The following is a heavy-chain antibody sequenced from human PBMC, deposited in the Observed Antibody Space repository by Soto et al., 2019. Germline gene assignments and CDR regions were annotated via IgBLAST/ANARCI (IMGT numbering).Heavy chain of an antibody. J-gene: IGHJ6*02. CDR1: GYTFTGYY. V-gene: IGHV1-2*02. CDR2: INPNSGGT. Sequence: QVQLVQSGAEVKKPGASVKVSCKASGYTFTGYYMHWVRQAPGQGLEWMGWINPNSGGTNYAQRFQGRVTMTRDTSISTAYMELSRLRSDDTAVYYCARDLKLSIVVVVYGMDVWGQGTTVTVSS. D-gene: IGHD2-15*01. CDR3: ARDLKLSIVVVVYGMDV.